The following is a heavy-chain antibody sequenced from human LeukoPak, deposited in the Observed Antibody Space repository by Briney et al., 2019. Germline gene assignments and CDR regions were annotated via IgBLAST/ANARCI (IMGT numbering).Heavy chain of an antibody. CDR3: ATDLGITMVRGAVY. CDR2: FDPEDGET. D-gene: IGHD3-10*01. V-gene: IGHV1-24*01. CDR1: GYTLTELS. Sequence: ASVKVSCKVSGYTLTELSMHWVRQAPGKGLEWMGGFDPEDGETFYAQKFQGRVTMTEDTSTDTAYMELSSLRSEDTAVYYCATDLGITMVRGAVYWGQGILVTVPS. J-gene: IGHJ4*02.